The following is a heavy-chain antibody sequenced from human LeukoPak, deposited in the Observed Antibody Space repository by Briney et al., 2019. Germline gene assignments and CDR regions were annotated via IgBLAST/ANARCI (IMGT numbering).Heavy chain of an antibody. J-gene: IGHJ4*02. Sequence: GGSLRLSCAASGFSFNDCTMNWVRQAPGKGLEWVAVISNDGTTYYIDSVKDRFAISRDNSKNTLYLQMNGLRAEDTAVYFCAKRVINNPFDNWGQGTLVTVSA. CDR1: GFSFNDCT. CDR2: ISNDGTT. V-gene: IGHV3-23*01. D-gene: IGHD2/OR15-2a*01. CDR3: AKRVINNPFDN.